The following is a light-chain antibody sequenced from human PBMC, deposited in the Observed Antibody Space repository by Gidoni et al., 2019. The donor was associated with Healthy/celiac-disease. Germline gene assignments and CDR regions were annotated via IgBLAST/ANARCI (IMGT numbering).Light chain of an antibody. J-gene: IGKJ2*01. CDR2: SAS. V-gene: IGKV1-39*01. Sequence: IQMIHSPSSLASSVGDRVINICRASQSISSYLNWYQQKPGRAPKHLIYSASSMQSGVPSRFSGSGSGTEFTLTISSLQPEDFATCYCQQSYSTPYTFXQXTKLEIK. CDR1: QSISSY. CDR3: QQSYSTPYT.